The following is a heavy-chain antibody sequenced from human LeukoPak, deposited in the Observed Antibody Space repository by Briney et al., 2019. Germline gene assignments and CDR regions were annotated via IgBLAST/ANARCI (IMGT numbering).Heavy chain of an antibody. CDR3: ATYSSSNGREFQY. Sequence: QPGGSLRLSCAASGFTFGPYTMNWVRQAPGKGLEWVSYISSSSDTIYYADSVKGRFTISRDNGKNSLYLQMNSLRAEDTAVYYCATYSSSNGREFQYWGQGTLVTVSS. J-gene: IGHJ1*01. D-gene: IGHD2-2*01. V-gene: IGHV3-48*04. CDR1: GFTFGPYT. CDR2: ISSSSDTI.